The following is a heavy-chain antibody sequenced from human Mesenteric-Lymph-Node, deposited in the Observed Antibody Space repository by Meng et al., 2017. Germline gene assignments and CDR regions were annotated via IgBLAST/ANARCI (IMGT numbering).Heavy chain of an antibody. V-gene: IGHV1-69*01. CDR2: IIPIFGTA. CDR1: GGTFSSYA. Sequence: GRLVQWGGEVKKPGSSGKVSCKASGGTFSSYAISWVRQAPGQGLEWMGGIIPIFGTANYAQKFQGRVTITADESTSTAYMELSSLRSEDTAVYYCARGPPRYYDSSGYSLFFDYWGQGTLVTVSS. CDR3: ARGPPRYYDSSGYSLFFDY. J-gene: IGHJ4*02. D-gene: IGHD3-22*01.